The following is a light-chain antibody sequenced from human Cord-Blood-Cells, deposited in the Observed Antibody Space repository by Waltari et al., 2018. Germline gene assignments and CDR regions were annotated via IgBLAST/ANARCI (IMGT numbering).Light chain of an antibody. Sequence: EIVFTQSPATLSLSPGERATLPCRASQSVSSYLAWYQQKPGQAPRLLIYDASNRATGIPARFSGSGSGTDFTLTISSLEPEDFAVYYCQQRSNWPVTFGQGTKVEIK. CDR1: QSVSSY. CDR3: QQRSNWPVT. J-gene: IGKJ1*01. CDR2: DAS. V-gene: IGKV3-11*01.